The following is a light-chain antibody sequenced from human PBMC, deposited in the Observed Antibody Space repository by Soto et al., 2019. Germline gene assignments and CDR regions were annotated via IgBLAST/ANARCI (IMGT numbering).Light chain of an antibody. CDR3: AAWDDSLNGVV. CDR1: SSNIGSNT. CDR2: NSS. Sequence: QSVLTQPPSASGTPGQRVTISCFGSSSNIGSNTVNCYQQLPGTAPKLLMYNSSQRPSGVPDRFSGSKSGTSASLAISGLQSEDEADYYCAAWDDSLNGVVFGGGTKLTVL. J-gene: IGLJ2*01. V-gene: IGLV1-44*01.